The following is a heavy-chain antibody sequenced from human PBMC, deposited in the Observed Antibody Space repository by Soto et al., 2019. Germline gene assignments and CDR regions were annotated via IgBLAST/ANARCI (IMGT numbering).Heavy chain of an antibody. V-gene: IGHV4-39*01. CDR3: ASGREPTTLRFLEWLAPNWFDP. J-gene: IGHJ5*02. D-gene: IGHD3-3*01. CDR2: IYYSGST. Sequence: QLQLQESGPGLVKPSETLSLTCTVSGGSISSSSYYWGWIRQPPGKGLEWIGSIYYSGSTYYNPALKSRVSISGGTSKNQFALKLSSVTAADTAVYYCASGREPTTLRFLEWLAPNWFDPWGQGTLVTVSS. CDR1: GGSISSSSYY.